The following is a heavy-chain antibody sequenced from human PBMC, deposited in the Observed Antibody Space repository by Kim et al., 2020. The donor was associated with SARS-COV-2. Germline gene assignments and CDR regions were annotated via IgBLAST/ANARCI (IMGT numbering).Heavy chain of an antibody. Sequence: SETLSLTCAVSGGSISSTKWWSWVRPSPGKGLEWIGEIHYSGSTNYNPSLKSRVTISVDKSKNQFSLSLNSVTAADAAVYYCARVPKYPTVWFDYWGQGTLVTVSS. J-gene: IGHJ4*02. CDR3: ARVPKYPTVWFDY. V-gene: IGHV4-4*02. D-gene: IGHD3-16*01. CDR2: IHYSGST. CDR1: GGSISSTKW.